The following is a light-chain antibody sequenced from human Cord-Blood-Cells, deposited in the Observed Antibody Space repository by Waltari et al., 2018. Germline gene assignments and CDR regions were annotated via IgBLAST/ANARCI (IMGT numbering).Light chain of an antibody. Sequence: EIVLTQSPGNLSLSPGERATLSCRASQSVSRSYLAWYQQKPGQAPRLRIYGASSRATGIPDRFSGSGSGTDFTLTISRLEPEGFAVYYCQQYGSSPWTFGQGTKGEIK. CDR3: QQYGSSPWT. CDR2: GAS. V-gene: IGKV3-20*01. J-gene: IGKJ1*01. CDR1: QSVSRSY.